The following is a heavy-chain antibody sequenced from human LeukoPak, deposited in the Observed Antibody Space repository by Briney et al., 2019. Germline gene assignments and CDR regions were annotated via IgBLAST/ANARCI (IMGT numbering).Heavy chain of an antibody. CDR2: VYYSGNT. CDR3: ARAVTSSSSWYKWVNWFDP. V-gene: IGHV4-39*07. Sequence: PSETLSLTCTVSGGSISSSNYYWGWIRQPPGKGLECIGSVYYSGNTYYNPSLKSRVTISVDTSKNQFSLKLSSVTAADTAVYYCARAVTSSSSWYKWVNWFDPWGQGALVTVSS. CDR1: GGSISSSNYY. D-gene: IGHD6-13*01. J-gene: IGHJ5*02.